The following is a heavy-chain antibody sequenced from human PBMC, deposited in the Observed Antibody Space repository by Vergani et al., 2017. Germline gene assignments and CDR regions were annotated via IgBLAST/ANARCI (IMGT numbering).Heavy chain of an antibody. CDR3: ARAASITMIVVVPPGY. D-gene: IGHD3-22*01. CDR2: ISYDGSNK. Sequence: QVQLVESGGGVVQPGRSLRLSCAASGFTFSSYAMHWVRQAPGKGLEWVAVISYDGSNKYYADSVKSRFTISRDNSKNTLYLQMNSLRAEDTAVYYCARAASITMIVVVPPGYWGQGTLVTVSS. V-gene: IGHV3-30*01. CDR1: GFTFSSYA. J-gene: IGHJ4*02.